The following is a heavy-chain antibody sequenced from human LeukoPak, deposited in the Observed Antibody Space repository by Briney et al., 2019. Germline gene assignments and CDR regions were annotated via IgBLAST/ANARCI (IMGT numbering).Heavy chain of an antibody. D-gene: IGHD3-22*01. V-gene: IGHV1-18*01. CDR2: ISTYNGNT. CDR3: AREEIDDSSGYLFDP. CDR1: GYTFTSYG. J-gene: IGHJ5*02. Sequence: ASVKVSCKASGYTFTSYGISWVRQAPGQGLEWMGWISTYNGNTNFAQKLQGRVTNTTDTSTSTAYMELRSLRSDDTAVYYCAREEIDDSSGYLFDPWGQGTLVTVSS.